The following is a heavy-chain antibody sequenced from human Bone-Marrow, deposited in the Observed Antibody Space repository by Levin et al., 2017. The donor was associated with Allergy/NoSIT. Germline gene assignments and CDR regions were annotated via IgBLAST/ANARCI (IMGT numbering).Heavy chain of an antibody. CDR1: GFTFSSYG. CDR2: ISYDGSNK. J-gene: IGHJ4*02. CDR3: AKEGPIRCSGGSCYSTRGLDY. D-gene: IGHD2-15*01. V-gene: IGHV3-30*18. Sequence: GESLKISCAASGFTFSSYGMHWVRQAPGKGLEWVAVISYDGSNKYYADSVKGRFTISRDNSKNTLYLQMNSLRAEDTAVYYCAKEGPIRCSGGSCYSTRGLDYWGQGTLVTVSS.